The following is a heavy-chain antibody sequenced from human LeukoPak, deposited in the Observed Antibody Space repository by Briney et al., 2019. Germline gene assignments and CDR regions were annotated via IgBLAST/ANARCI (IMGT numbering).Heavy chain of an antibody. CDR1: GGSISCYY. D-gene: IGHD6-6*01. CDR3: ARSIAARPGWYYYMDV. J-gene: IGHJ6*03. V-gene: IGHV4-4*07. CDR2: IYTSGST. Sequence: SETLSLTCTVSGGSISCYYWSWIRQPAGKGLEWIGRIYTSGSTNYNPSLKSRVTMSVDTSKNQFSLKLSSVTAADTAVYYCARSIAARPGWYYYMDVWGKGTTVTVSS.